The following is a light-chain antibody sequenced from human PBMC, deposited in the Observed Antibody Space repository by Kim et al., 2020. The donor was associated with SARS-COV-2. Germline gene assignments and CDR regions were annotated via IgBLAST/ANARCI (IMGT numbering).Light chain of an antibody. Sequence: RVTISCTGTFSRIGAGYDVHWYQHLPGRAPKLLIRSNTDRPSGVPDRFSGSKSGTSASLTITGLQAEDEADYYCQSYDSNLSGSVFGGGTQLTVL. CDR1: FSRIGAGYD. CDR2: SNT. V-gene: IGLV1-40*01. CDR3: QSYDSNLSGSV. J-gene: IGLJ2*01.